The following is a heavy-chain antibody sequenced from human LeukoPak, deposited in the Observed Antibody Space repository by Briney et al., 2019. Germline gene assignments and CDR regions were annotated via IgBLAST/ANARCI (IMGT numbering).Heavy chain of an antibody. CDR1: GYSISSDYY. J-gene: IGHJ5*02. V-gene: IGHV4-38-2*02. CDR3: ARVDHSGKTTSSSSRIVWSDP. Sequence: PSETLSLTCTVSGYSISSDYYWGWIRQPPGKGLEWIASVSHSGSTYYNPSLKSRVTISVDTSKNQFSLKLSSVTAADTAVYYCARVDHSGKTTSSSSRIVWSDPWGQGTLVTVSS. D-gene: IGHD6-6*01. CDR2: VSHSGST.